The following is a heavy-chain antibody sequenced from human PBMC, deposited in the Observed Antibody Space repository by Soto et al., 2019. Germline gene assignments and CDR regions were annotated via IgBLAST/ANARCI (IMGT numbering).Heavy chain of an antibody. CDR2: TYYRSKWYN. CDR1: GDSVSSNSAA. Sequence: SETLSLTCAISGDSVSSNSAAWNWIRQSPSRGLEWLGRTYYRSKWYNDYAVSVKSRITINPDTSKNQFSLQLNSVTPEDTAVYYCARDPYSSSSVNYYMDVWGKGTTVTVSS. J-gene: IGHJ6*03. V-gene: IGHV6-1*01. CDR3: ARDPYSSSSVNYYMDV. D-gene: IGHD6-6*01.